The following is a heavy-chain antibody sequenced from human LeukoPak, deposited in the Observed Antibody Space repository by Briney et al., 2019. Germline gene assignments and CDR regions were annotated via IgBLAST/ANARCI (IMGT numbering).Heavy chain of an antibody. CDR2: ISSSSSYI. CDR1: GFTFSSYS. Sequence: GGSLRLSCAASGFTFSSYSMNWVRQAPGKGLEWVSSISSSSSYIYYADSVKGRFTISRDNAKNPLYLQMNSLRAEDTAVYYCARGLSSSGWYLAPMGYWGQGTLVTVSS. D-gene: IGHD6-19*01. V-gene: IGHV3-21*01. CDR3: ARGLSSSGWYLAPMGY. J-gene: IGHJ4*02.